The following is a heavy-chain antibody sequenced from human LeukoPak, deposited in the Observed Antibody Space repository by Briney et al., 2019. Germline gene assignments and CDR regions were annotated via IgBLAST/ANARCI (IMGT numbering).Heavy chain of an antibody. V-gene: IGHV1-69*04. CDR1: GGTFSSYA. J-gene: IGHJ6*02. Sequence: ASVKVSCKASGGTFSSYAISWVRQAPGQGLEWMGRIIPILDITNYAQKFQGRVTITADKSTSTVYMELSSLRSEDTAVYYCATTKRDYYYGMDVWGQGTTVTVSS. CDR2: IIPILDIT. CDR3: ATTKRDYYYGMDV.